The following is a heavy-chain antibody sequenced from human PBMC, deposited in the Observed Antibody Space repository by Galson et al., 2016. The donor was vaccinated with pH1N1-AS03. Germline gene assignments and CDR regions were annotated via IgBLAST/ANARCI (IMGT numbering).Heavy chain of an antibody. Sequence: SLRLSCAASGFTFSSYWMSWVRQAPGKGLEWVSSITSSTKYIYYADSVKGRFTISRDNAKNSLFLQMNRLRAEDTAVYYCAREMGVTTFDYWGQGTLVTVSS. J-gene: IGHJ4*02. V-gene: IGHV3-21*01. CDR2: ITSSTKYI. CDR3: AREMGVTTFDY. D-gene: IGHD1-26*01. CDR1: GFTFSSYW.